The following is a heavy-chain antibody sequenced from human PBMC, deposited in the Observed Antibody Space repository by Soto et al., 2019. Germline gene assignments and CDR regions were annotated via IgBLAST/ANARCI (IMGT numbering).Heavy chain of an antibody. D-gene: IGHD5-18*01. CDR1: GFTFSSYG. CDR2: ISYDGSNK. J-gene: IGHJ4*02. CDR3: AKSDVDTAMVTQIDY. V-gene: IGHV3-30*18. Sequence: GGSLRLSCAASGFTFSSYGMHWVRQAPGKGLEWVAVISYDGSNKYYAGSVKGRFTISRDNSKNTLYLQMNSLRAEDTAVYYCAKSDVDTAMVTQIDYWGQGTLVTVSS.